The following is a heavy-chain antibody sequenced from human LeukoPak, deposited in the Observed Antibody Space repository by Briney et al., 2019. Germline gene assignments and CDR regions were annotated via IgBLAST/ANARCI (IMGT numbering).Heavy chain of an antibody. D-gene: IGHD3-22*01. Sequence: ASVKVSCKASGYTFTGYYMHWVRQAPGQGLEWMGWINPNSGGTNYAQKFQGRVTMTRDTSISTAYMEPSRLRSEDTAVYYCARDRSEQYFDGSGYSDYWGQGTLVTVSS. CDR3: ARDRSEQYFDGSGYSDY. V-gene: IGHV1-2*02. CDR1: GYTFTGYY. J-gene: IGHJ4*02. CDR2: INPNSGGT.